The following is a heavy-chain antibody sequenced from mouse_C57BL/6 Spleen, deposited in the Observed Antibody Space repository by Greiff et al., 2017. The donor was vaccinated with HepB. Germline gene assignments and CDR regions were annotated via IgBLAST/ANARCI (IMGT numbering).Heavy chain of an antibody. CDR1: GFTFSSYA. Sequence: DVMLVESGGGLVKPGGSLKLSCAASGFTFSSYAMSWVRQTPEKRLEWVAPISDGVSYTYYQDNVKGRFTISRDNAKTNLYLQMSHLKSEDTAMYYCARAGYYGPSWFAYWGQGTLVTVSA. J-gene: IGHJ3*01. D-gene: IGHD1-1*01. V-gene: IGHV5-4*03. CDR2: ISDGVSYT. CDR3: ARAGYYGPSWFAY.